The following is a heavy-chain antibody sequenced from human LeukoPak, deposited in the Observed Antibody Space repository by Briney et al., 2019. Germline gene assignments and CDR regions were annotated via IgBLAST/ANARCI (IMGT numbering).Heavy chain of an antibody. D-gene: IGHD1-14*01. Sequence: SETLSLTCAVYGGSFSGYYWSWTRQPPGKGLEWIGEINHSGSTNYNPSLKSRVTISVDTSKNQFSLKLSSVTAADTAVYYCGRKARTYYFDYWGQGTLVTVSS. CDR1: GGSFSGYY. J-gene: IGHJ4*02. CDR2: INHSGST. V-gene: IGHV4-34*01. CDR3: GRKARTYYFDY.